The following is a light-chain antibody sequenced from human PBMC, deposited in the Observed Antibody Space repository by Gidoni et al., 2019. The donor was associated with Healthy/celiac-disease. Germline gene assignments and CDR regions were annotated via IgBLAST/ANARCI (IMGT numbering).Light chain of an antibody. Sequence: EIVLTQSPGTLSLSPGERATLSCRASQSVSSSYLAWYPQKPGQDPRLLIYGASSRATGIPDRFSGSGSGTDFTLTISRLEPEDCAVYYCQQYGSSPLMYTFGQXTKLEIK. CDR2: GAS. J-gene: IGKJ2*01. CDR3: QQYGSSPLMYT. V-gene: IGKV3-20*01. CDR1: QSVSSSY.